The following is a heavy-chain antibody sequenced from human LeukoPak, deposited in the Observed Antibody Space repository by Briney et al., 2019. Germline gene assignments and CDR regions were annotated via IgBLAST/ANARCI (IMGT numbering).Heavy chain of an antibody. CDR3: AKARYYDILTGYGDY. CDR2: ISGSGGST. Sequence: GGSLRLSCAASGFTFSSYAMSWVRQAPGKGLEWVSAISGSGGSTYYADSVKGRFTISRDNSKNTLYLQMNSLRAEDTAVYYCAKARYYDILTGYGDYWGQGTLVTVSS. V-gene: IGHV3-23*01. CDR1: GFTFSSYA. J-gene: IGHJ4*02. D-gene: IGHD3-9*01.